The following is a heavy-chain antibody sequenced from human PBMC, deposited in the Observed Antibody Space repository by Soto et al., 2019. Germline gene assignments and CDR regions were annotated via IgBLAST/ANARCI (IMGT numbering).Heavy chain of an antibody. CDR3: ARDYYDSSVYYPSYYYYGMDV. CDR2: ISYDGVNR. J-gene: IGHJ6*02. Sequence: LRLSCAVSGFTFSSYAIHWVRQAPGKGLEWVAVISYDGVNRHYADSVKGRFTISRDNSKNTLHLQMNSLRAEDTAVYYCARDYYDSSVYYPSYYYYGMDVWGQGTTVTVSS. D-gene: IGHD3-22*01. V-gene: IGHV3-30-3*01. CDR1: GFTFSSYA.